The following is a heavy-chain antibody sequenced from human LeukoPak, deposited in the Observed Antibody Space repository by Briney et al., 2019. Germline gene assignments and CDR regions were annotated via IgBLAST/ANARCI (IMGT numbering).Heavy chain of an antibody. J-gene: IGHJ3*02. V-gene: IGHV4-59*01. CDR1: GGSISSYY. CDR3: ARVVLDGDAFDI. CDR2: IYYSGST. Sequence: PSETLSLTCTASGGSISSYYWSWIRQPPGKGLEWIGYIYYSGSTNYNPSLKSRVTISVDTSKNQFSLKLSSVTAADTAVYYCARVVLDGDAFDIWGQGTMVTVSS. D-gene: IGHD5-24*01.